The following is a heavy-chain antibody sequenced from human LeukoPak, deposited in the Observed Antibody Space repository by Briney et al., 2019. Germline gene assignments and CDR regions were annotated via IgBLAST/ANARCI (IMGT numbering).Heavy chain of an antibody. V-gene: IGHV3-21*01. D-gene: IGHD3-10*01. CDR3: ARVFGSGNLDY. Sequence: GGAVRLSCASSGFTYSTYTMNWVRQAPARGREGVSSITNGSNFIYYADSLKGRFTISRENPKNSLYLPMDSLRADDTAVYNCARVFGSGNLDYWGQGTPVTVSS. J-gene: IGHJ4*02. CDR2: ITNGSNFI. CDR1: GFTYSTYT.